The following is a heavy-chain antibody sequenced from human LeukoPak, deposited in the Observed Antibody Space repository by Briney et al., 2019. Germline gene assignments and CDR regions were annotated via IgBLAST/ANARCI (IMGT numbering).Heavy chain of an antibody. CDR2: INADSGGA. Sequence: ASVKVSCKASGYMFGGFPINGVRQAPGQGLEWVGWINADSGGAKYAQEFQGRVTMNRDRSISTAYMELSRLRSDDTAVYYCARYPRGYSGYLNDWGQGTLVTVSS. CDR1: GYMFGGFP. V-gene: IGHV1-2*02. D-gene: IGHD5-12*01. CDR3: ARYPRGYSGYLND. J-gene: IGHJ4*02.